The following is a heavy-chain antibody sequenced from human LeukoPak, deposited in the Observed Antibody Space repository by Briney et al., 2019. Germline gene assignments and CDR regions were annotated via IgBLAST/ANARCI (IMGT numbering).Heavy chain of an antibody. CDR2: IIPIFGTA. CDR3: ARGVYCGGDCYSAFDY. D-gene: IGHD2-21*02. Sequence: GASVNVSCKASGGTFSIYAISWVRQAPGQGLEWMGGIIPIFGTANYAQKFQGRVTITADESTSTAYMELSSLRSEDTAVYYCARGVYCGGDCYSAFDYWGQGTLVTVSS. V-gene: IGHV1-69*13. CDR1: GGTFSIYA. J-gene: IGHJ4*02.